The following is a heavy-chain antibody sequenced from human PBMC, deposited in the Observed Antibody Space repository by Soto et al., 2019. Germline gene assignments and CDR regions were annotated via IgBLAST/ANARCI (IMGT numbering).Heavy chain of an antibody. D-gene: IGHD3-16*01. CDR1: GGSISSSSYY. J-gene: IGHJ5*02. CDR2: IYYSGST. V-gene: IGHV4-39*01. CDR3: ARQQYDYVLSVSDP. Sequence: SETLSLTCTVSGGSISSSSYYWGWIRKPPGKGLEWIGSIYYSGSTYYNPSLKSRVTISVDTSKNQFSLKLSSVTAADTAVYYCARQQYDYVLSVSDPWGQGTLVTVSS.